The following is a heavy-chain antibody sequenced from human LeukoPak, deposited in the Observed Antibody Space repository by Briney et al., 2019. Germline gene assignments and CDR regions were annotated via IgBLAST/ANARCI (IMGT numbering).Heavy chain of an antibody. CDR1: GFTFSDDG. D-gene: IGHD2-15*01. J-gene: IGHJ4*02. CDR3: VREGIGGTFYRGNFDH. CDR2: IWKDGSQT. Sequence: GGSLRLSCIASGFTFSDDGMHWVRQAPGKGPEWVALIWKDGSQTFYGDSVKGRFIISRDNSRNTLDLQMNSLSAEDTAVYYCVREGIGGTFYRGNFDHWGQGTLVTVSS. V-gene: IGHV3-33*01.